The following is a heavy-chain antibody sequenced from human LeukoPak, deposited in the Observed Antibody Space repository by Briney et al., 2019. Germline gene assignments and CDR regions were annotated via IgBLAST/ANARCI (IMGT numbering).Heavy chain of an antibody. CDR1: GYTFTGYY. J-gene: IGHJ6*03. CDR3: ARGVLDIVVVPAANVGAYYYYYMDV. V-gene: IGHV1-2*02. CDR2: INPNSGGT. Sequence: GASVKVSCKASGYTFTGYYMHWVRQAPGQGLEWMGWINPNSGGTNYAQKFQGRVTMTRDTSISTAYMELSRLRSDDTAVYYCARGVLDIVVVPAANVGAYYYYYMDVWGKGTTVTISS. D-gene: IGHD2-2*01.